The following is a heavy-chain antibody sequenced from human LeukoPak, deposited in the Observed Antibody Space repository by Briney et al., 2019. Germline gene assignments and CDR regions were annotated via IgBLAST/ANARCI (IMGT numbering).Heavy chain of an antibody. V-gene: IGHV1-18*01. J-gene: IGHJ4*02. CDR1: GYTFTTYG. CDR3: ARDLEAVAGPPGY. D-gene: IGHD6-19*01. CDR2: IITYNGNT. Sequence: ASVKVSCKASGYTFTTYGISWVRQAPGQGLEWMGYIITYNGNTNYAQKLQGRVTMTTDTSTSTAYMELRSLRSEDTAVYYCARDLEAVAGPPGYWGQGTLVTVSS.